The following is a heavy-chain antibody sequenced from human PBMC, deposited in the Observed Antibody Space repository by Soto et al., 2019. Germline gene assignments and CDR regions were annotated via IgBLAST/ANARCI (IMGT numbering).Heavy chain of an antibody. V-gene: IGHV4-61*01. CDR1: GGSVRSGSHY. J-gene: IGHJ5*02. D-gene: IGHD5-12*01. CDR3: ARTPFDRLRRFDP. CDR2: IYYSGNT. Sequence: QVQLQESGPGLVKPSETLSLTCTVSGGSVRSGSHYWSWIRQPPGKGLEWIGYIYYSGNTNYNPSLKSRVTISVDTSKNQFSLKLSSVTAADTAVYYCARTPFDRLRRFDPWGQGTPVTVSS.